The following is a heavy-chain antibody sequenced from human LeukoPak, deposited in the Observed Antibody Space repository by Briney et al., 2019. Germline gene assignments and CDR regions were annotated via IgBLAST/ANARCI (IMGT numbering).Heavy chain of an antibody. CDR3: AKSYDNHNWYFHL. D-gene: IGHD3-10*01. CDR1: GFTFSSYG. CDR2: NK. J-gene: IGHJ2*01. V-gene: IGHV3-33*06. Sequence: PGRSLRLSCAASGFTFSSYGMHWVRQAPGKGLEWVAINKYYADSVKGRFTISRDNSKNTLYLQMNSLRADDTAVYYCAKSYDNHNWYFHLWGRGTLVTVSS.